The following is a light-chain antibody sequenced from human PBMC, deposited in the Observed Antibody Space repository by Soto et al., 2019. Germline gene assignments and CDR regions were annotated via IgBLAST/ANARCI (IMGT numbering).Light chain of an antibody. CDR3: QQRSNWPIT. CDR2: DAS. CDR1: QSVSSY. V-gene: IGKV3-11*01. J-gene: IGKJ3*01. Sequence: EILFTQASATLSLSPGERATLSWRASQSVSSYLAWYQQKPGQAPRLLIYDASNRATGIPARFSGSGSGTDFTLTISSLEPEDFAVYYCQQRSNWPITFGPGTKVDIK.